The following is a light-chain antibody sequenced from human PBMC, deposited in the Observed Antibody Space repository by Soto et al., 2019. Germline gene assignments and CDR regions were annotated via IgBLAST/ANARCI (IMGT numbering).Light chain of an antibody. Sequence: QSVLTQPPSVSAAPGQKVTISCSGSSSNIGESYVSWYQHLPGTAPKLLIYDNNKRPSGIPDRFSGSSSGTSATLGITGLQSGDEADYYCGTWDSSVSTGIFGGGTKLTVL. CDR2: DNN. CDR3: GTWDSSVSTGI. V-gene: IGLV1-51*01. CDR1: SSNIGESY. J-gene: IGLJ2*01.